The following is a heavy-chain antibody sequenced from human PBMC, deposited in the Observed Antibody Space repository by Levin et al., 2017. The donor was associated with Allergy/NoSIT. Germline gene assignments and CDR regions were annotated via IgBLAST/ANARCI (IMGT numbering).Heavy chain of an antibody. Sequence: AGGSLRLSCAASGFTFSSYSMNWVRQAPGKGLEWVSYISSSSSTIYYADSVKGRFTISRDNAKNSLYLQMNSLRAEDTAVYYCARDHSFDWSKHMDVWGKGTTVTVSS. D-gene: IGHD3-9*01. CDR1: GFTFSSYS. J-gene: IGHJ6*03. V-gene: IGHV3-48*01. CDR2: ISSSSSTI. CDR3: ARDHSFDWSKHMDV.